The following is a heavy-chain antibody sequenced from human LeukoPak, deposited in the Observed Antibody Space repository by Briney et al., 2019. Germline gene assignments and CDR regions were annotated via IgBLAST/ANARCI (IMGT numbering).Heavy chain of an antibody. Sequence: PGGSLRLSCAASGFTFSNYAMSWVRQTPGKGLEWVTGISDDGGSTYNADSVDGRFTISRDNSKTTLSLEMHGLRADDAAVYYCAKYTSDSVDDALDLWGPGTMVIVS. CDR3: AKYTSDSVDDALDL. CDR1: GFTFSNYA. CDR2: ISDDGGST. V-gene: IGHV3-23*01. D-gene: IGHD2-2*02. J-gene: IGHJ3*01.